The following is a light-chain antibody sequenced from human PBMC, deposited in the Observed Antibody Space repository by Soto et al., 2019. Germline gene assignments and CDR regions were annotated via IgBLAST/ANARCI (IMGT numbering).Light chain of an antibody. Sequence: QSVLTQPASVSGSPGQSITISCTGTSSDVGSYNLVSWYQKYPGKAPKLMIYEGSKRPSGVSNRFSGSKSGNTASLTISGLQAEDEAEYYCCSYAGSNTYGVFGGGTKLTVL. CDR3: CSYAGSNTYGV. V-gene: IGLV2-23*01. CDR2: EGS. CDR1: SSDVGSYNL. J-gene: IGLJ3*02.